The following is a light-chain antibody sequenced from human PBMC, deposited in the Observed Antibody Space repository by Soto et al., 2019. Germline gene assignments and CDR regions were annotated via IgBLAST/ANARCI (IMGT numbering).Light chain of an antibody. CDR2: KAS. CDR1: TSISSW. J-gene: IGKJ1*01. V-gene: IGKV1-5*03. Sequence: DIQMTQSPSTLSASVGDRVTITCRASTSISSWCAWYQQKPGKAPKLLIYKASSLESGVPSRFSGSGSGTAYTLTISSMQPDDFATYYCQQYNSYPRTFGQGTKLEIK. CDR3: QQYNSYPRT.